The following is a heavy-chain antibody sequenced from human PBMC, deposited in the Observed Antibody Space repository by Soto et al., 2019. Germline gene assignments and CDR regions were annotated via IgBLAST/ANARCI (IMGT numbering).Heavy chain of an antibody. CDR1: GFTVSSNY. V-gene: IGHV3-66*01. CDR2: IYSGGST. Sequence: PGGSLRLSXAASGFTVSSNYMSWVRQAPGKGLEWVSVIYSGGSTYYADSVKGRFTISRDNSKNTLYLQMNSLRAEDTAVYYCARDFTYGSGSYLYYYGMDVWGQGTTVTVS. D-gene: IGHD3-10*01. CDR3: ARDFTYGSGSYLYYYGMDV. J-gene: IGHJ6*02.